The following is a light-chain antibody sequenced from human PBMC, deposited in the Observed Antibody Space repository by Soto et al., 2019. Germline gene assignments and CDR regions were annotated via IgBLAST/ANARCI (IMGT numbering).Light chain of an antibody. Sequence: QSALTQPPSASGSPGQSVTISCTGTSSDVGGYNYVSWYQQHPGKAPKLIIYEVSKRPSGVPDRFSGSKSGITASLTVSGLQAEDEADYYCCSHAGSLFVVFGGGTKLTVL. V-gene: IGLV2-8*01. CDR1: SSDVGGYNY. CDR3: CSHAGSLFVV. CDR2: EVS. J-gene: IGLJ2*01.